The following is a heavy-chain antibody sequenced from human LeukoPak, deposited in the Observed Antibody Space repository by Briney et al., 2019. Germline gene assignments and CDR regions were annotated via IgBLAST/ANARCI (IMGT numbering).Heavy chain of an antibody. CDR3: ARFVVVTATKYYFDY. V-gene: IGHV3-20*04. D-gene: IGHD2-21*02. CDR1: GFTFDDYG. J-gene: IGHJ4*02. Sequence: GGSLRLSCAASGFTFDDYGMSWVRQAPGKGLEWVPGINWNGGSTGYADSVKGRFTISRDNAKNSLYLQMNSLRAEDTALYYCARFVVVTATKYYFDYWGQGTLVTVSS. CDR2: INWNGGST.